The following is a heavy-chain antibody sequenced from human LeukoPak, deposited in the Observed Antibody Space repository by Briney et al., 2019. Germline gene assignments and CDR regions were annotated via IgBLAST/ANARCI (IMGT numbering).Heavy chain of an antibody. V-gene: IGHV4-34*01. CDR3: AREGRITIFGVVIIKEYFQH. D-gene: IGHD3-3*01. CDR1: GGSFSGYY. Sequence: SETLPLTCAVYGGSFSGYYWSWIRQPPGKGLEWIGEINHSGSTNYNPSLKSRVTISVDTSKNQSSLKLSSVTAADTAVYYCAREGRITIFGVVIIKEYFQHWGQGTLVTVSS. J-gene: IGHJ1*01. CDR2: INHSGST.